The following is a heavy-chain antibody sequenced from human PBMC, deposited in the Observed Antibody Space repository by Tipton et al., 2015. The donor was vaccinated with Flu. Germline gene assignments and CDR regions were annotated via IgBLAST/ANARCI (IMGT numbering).Heavy chain of an antibody. CDR1: GFTVSTSY. Sequence: VQLVQSGGGLIRPGGSLRLSCAVSGFTVSTSYMSWVRQPPGKGLEWVSIVYDDGRTYYADSVEGRFAISRDNSKNILYLQMNGLSADDTAVYFCARDEGGTYPDWGQGTLVTVSS. J-gene: IGHJ4*02. CDR2: VYDDGRT. V-gene: IGHV3-53*01. D-gene: IGHD1-14*01. CDR3: ARDEGGTYPD.